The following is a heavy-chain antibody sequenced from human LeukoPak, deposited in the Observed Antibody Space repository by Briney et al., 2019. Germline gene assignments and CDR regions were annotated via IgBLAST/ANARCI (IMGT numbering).Heavy chain of an antibody. J-gene: IGHJ6*03. D-gene: IGHD6-19*01. CDR3: ARGGLSSGLSYYYYYMDV. V-gene: IGHV1-69*04. CDR2: IIPTLGIA. Sequence: SVKVSCTASGGTFSSYAISWVRQAPGQGLEWMVRIIPTLGIANYAQQFQGRVTITADKSTSTAYMELSSLRSEDTAVYYCARGGLSSGLSYYYYYMDVWGKGTTVTVSS. CDR1: GGTFSSYA.